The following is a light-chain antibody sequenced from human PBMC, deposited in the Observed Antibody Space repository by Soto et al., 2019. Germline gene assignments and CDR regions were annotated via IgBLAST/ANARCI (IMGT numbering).Light chain of an antibody. J-gene: IGKJ5*01. Sequence: EIVLTQSPATLSVSPGERATLSCRASQSVSSKLAWYQQRPGQSPRLLIYGASTRATDIPARFSGSGSGTEFTLTISSLLYDDFAVYYCQQYKDWFSITFGQGTRREIK. CDR1: QSVSSK. CDR3: QQYKDWFSIT. CDR2: GAS. V-gene: IGKV3-15*01.